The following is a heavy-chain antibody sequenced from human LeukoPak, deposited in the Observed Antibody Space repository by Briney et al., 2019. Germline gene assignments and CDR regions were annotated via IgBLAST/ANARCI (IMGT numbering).Heavy chain of an antibody. Sequence: GASVKVSCKASGYTFTGYYMHWVRKAPGQGLEWMGWINPNSGGTNYAQKFQGRVTMTRDTSISTAYMELSRLRSDDTAVYYFATSRGVEMATTPMFYWGQGTLVTVSS. J-gene: IGHJ4*02. CDR1: GYTFTGYY. D-gene: IGHD5-24*01. V-gene: IGHV1-2*02. CDR3: ATSRGVEMATTPMFY. CDR2: INPNSGGT.